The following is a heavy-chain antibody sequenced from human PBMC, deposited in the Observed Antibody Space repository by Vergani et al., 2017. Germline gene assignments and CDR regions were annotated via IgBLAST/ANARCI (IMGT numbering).Heavy chain of an antibody. D-gene: IGHD1-26*01. J-gene: IGHJ4*02. CDR1: GGSISSYY. CDR2: IYYSGST. Sequence: QVQLQDSGPGLVKPSETLSLTCTVSGGSISSYYWSWIRQPPGKGLEWIGYIYYSGSTNYNPSLKSRVTISVDTSKNQFSLKLSSVTAADTAVYYCARGGEWELLENYFDYWGQGTLVTVSS. CDR3: ARGGEWELLENYFDY. V-gene: IGHV4-59*01.